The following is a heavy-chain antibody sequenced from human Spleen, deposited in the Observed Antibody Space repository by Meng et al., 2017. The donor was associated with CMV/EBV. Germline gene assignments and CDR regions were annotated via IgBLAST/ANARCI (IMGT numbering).Heavy chain of an antibody. V-gene: IGHV3-23*01. CDR3: VRAHDLWTKSAFGF. D-gene: IGHD3-3*01. Sequence: GESLKISCVGSGFTFGHYGMSWVRQVPGKGLEWVSTMGASSGDTYYADSVKGRFTISRDNSENTLFLTMNSLRVNDTAVYYCVRAHDLWTKSAFGFWGQGTLVTVSS. J-gene: IGHJ3*01. CDR2: MGASSGDT. CDR1: GFTFGHYG.